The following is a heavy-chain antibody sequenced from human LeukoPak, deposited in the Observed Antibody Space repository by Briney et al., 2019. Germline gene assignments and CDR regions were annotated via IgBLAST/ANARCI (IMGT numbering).Heavy chain of an antibody. CDR3: ARHSSTWNNWFDP. V-gene: IGHV4-39*01. J-gene: IGHJ5*02. CDR1: GGSISSISYY. Sequence: SETLSLTCTVSGGSISSISYYWGWIRQPPGKGLEWIGSIFYSGSTYYNPSLKSRVTISVDTSKNHFSLKLSSVTAADTAVYYCARHSSTWNNWFDPWGQGTLVTVSS. CDR2: IFYSGST. D-gene: IGHD6-13*01.